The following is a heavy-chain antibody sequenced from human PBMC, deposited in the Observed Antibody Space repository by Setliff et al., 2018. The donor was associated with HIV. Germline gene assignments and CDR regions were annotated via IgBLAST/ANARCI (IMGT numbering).Heavy chain of an antibody. V-gene: IGHV4-39*07. D-gene: IGHD6-19*01. CDR3: AKGVAGLQYYYDYMDV. CDR1: GGSISSDSYY. Sequence: SETLSLTCTVSGGSISSDSYYWGWIRQPPWKGLAWIGSIFYSGSTDYNPSLKSRVTISLDTSKNQPSLKLSSVTAADTAVYYCAKGVAGLQYYYDYMDVWGKGTTVTVSS. J-gene: IGHJ6*03. CDR2: IFYSGST.